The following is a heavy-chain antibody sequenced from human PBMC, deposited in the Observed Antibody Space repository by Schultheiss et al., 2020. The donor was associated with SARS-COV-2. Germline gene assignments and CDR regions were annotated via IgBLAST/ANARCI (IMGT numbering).Heavy chain of an antibody. J-gene: IGHJ6*02. CDR2: ISGSGGST. Sequence: GGSLRLSCAASGFSFSSYGMSWVRQAPGKGLEWVSAISGSGGSTYYADSVKGRITISSDTSKNTLYLQMNSLRAEATAVYYCAGSPMVRGVILYDDYDYGMDVWGQGTTVTVSS. CDR1: GFSFSSYG. CDR3: AGSPMVRGVILYDDYDYGMDV. V-gene: IGHV3-23*01. D-gene: IGHD3-10*01.